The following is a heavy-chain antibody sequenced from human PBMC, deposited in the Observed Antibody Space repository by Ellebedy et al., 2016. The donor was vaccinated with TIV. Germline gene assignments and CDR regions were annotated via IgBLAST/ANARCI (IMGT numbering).Heavy chain of an antibody. CDR2: INPKNGGT. CDR3: ARDGACGGDCYGDNY. D-gene: IGHD2-21*02. Sequence: AASVKVSCKASGYTFTGYYIHWVRQAPGQGLEWMGWINPKNGGTTYAQKFQGRVTMTRDTSSSTAYMGMSWLRSDDTAVYYCARDGACGGDCYGDNYWGQGSLVTVSS. CDR1: GYTFTGYY. V-gene: IGHV1-2*02. J-gene: IGHJ4*02.